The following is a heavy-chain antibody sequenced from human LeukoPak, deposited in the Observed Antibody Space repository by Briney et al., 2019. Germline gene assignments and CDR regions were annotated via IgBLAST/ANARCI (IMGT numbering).Heavy chain of an antibody. Sequence: ASVKVSCKASGYTFTCYYMHWVRQAPGQGLEWMGWINPNSGGTNYAQKFQGRVTMTRDTSIGTAYMELSRLRSDDTAVYYCARRIAAAGDWFDPWGQGTLVTVSS. CDR1: GYTFTCYY. CDR2: INPNSGGT. D-gene: IGHD6-13*01. CDR3: ARRIAAAGDWFDP. V-gene: IGHV1-2*02. J-gene: IGHJ5*02.